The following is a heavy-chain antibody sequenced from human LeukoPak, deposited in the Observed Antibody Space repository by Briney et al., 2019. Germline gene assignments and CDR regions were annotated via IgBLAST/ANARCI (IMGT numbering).Heavy chain of an antibody. J-gene: IGHJ6*03. CDR1: GGSFSGYY. V-gene: IGHV4-34*01. Sequence: PSETLSLTCAVYGGSFSGYYWSWIRQPPGKGLEWIGEINHSGSTNYNPSLKSRVTISVDTSKNQFSLKLSSVTAADTAVYYCARGRYRSTYYYYMDVWGKGTTVTVSS. D-gene: IGHD1-1*01. CDR2: INHSGST. CDR3: ARGRYRSTYYYYMDV.